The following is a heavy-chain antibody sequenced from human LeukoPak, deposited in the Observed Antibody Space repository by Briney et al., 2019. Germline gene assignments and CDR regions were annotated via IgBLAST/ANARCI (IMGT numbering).Heavy chain of an antibody. V-gene: IGHV3-23*01. D-gene: IGHD3-16*01. CDR3: GKEGGA. J-gene: IGHJ5*02. CDR1: GLTVSSNY. Sequence: PGGSLRLSCAASGLTVSSNYMSWVRQAPGKGLEWVSAIGGRGGSTYYADSLEGRFTIARDNSKDMVYLQMNSLKVEDTAIYYCGKEGGAWGQGTKVTVSS. CDR2: IGGRGGST.